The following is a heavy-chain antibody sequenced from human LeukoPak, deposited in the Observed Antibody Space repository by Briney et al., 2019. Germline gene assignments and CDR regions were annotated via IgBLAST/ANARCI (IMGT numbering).Heavy chain of an antibody. CDR2: IYTSGST. Sequence: SETLSLTCTVSGGSISSYYWSWIRQPAGKGLEWIGRIYTSGSTNYNPSLKSRVTMSVDTSKNQFSLKLSSVTAADTAVYFCARAPYYYDSSGYAGIDAFDIWGQGTMVTVSS. V-gene: IGHV4-4*07. CDR1: GGSISSYY. J-gene: IGHJ3*02. D-gene: IGHD3-22*01. CDR3: ARAPYYYDSSGYAGIDAFDI.